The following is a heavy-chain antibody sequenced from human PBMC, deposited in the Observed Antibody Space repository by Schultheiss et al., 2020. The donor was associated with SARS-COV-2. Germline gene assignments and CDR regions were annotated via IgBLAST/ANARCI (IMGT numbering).Heavy chain of an antibody. CDR3: VRDHYDILTGYYPFDY. CDR1: GGSISSGGYY. Sequence: SETLSLTCTVSGGSISSGGYYWSWIRQPPGKGLEWIGYIYYSGSTNYNPSLKSRVTMSVDTSKNQFSLRLSSVTAADTAVYYCVRDHYDILTGYYPFDYWGQGTLVTVS. D-gene: IGHD3-9*01. J-gene: IGHJ4*02. V-gene: IGHV4-61*08. CDR2: IYYSGST.